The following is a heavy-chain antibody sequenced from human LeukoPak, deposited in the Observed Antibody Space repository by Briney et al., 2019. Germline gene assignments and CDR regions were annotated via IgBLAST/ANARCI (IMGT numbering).Heavy chain of an antibody. J-gene: IGHJ6*03. Sequence: ASVKVSCKASGGTFSSYAISWVRQDPGQGLEWMGGIIPIFGTANYAQKFQGRVTITADESTSTAYMELSSLRSEDTAVYYCARDLYSSSWYSYYYYYMDVWGKGTTVTVSS. V-gene: IGHV1-69*13. CDR1: GGTFSSYA. D-gene: IGHD6-13*01. CDR3: ARDLYSSSWYSYYYYYMDV. CDR2: IIPIFGTA.